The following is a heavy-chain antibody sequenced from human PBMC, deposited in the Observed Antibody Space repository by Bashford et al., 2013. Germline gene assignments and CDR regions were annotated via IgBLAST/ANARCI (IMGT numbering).Heavy chain of an antibody. CDR1: DSPSVAMA. CDR2: YHMMEYK. Sequence: PGGSPETLPVQPLDSPSVAMACTGSARLQARGWSGWQLYHMMEYKYYADSVKGRFTISRDNSKNTLYLQMNSLRAEDTAVYYCAKDLGGYCSSTSCYEYYYYGMDVWGQGTTVTVSS. D-gene: IGHD2-2*01. J-gene: IGHJ6*02. V-gene: IGHV3-30*18. CDR3: AKDLGGYCSSTSCYEYYYYGMDV.